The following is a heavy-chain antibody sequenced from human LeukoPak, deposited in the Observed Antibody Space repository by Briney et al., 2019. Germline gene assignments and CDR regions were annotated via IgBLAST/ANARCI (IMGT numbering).Heavy chain of an antibody. CDR3: ARVKGASDNYGDDY. CDR1: GGTFSSYG. V-gene: IGHV1-69*13. J-gene: IGHJ4*02. CDR2: ILPIFNST. Sequence: SVKVSCKASGGTFSSYGISWVRQAPGQGLEWMGTILPIFNSTNYAQKFQDRVTVTADESTGTVYMEVNSLRSDDTAVYYCARVKGASDNYGDDYWGQGTLVTVSS. D-gene: IGHD4-17*01.